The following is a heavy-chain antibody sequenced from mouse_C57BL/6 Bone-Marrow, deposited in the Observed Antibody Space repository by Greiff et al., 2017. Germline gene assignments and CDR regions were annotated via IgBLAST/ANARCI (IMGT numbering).Heavy chain of an antibody. CDR1: GYTFTSYD. CDR2: IYPRDGST. D-gene: IGHD2-4*01. V-gene: IGHV1-85*01. CDR3: ARPALYDYPLFAY. J-gene: IGHJ3*01. Sequence: QVQLQQSGPELVKPGASVKLSCKASGYTFTSYDINRVKQRHGKGLECTGWIYPRDGSTKYNEKFKGKATLTVATSSSIAYMELHSLVSEDSSVYFCARPALYDYPLFAYWGQGTLVTVSA.